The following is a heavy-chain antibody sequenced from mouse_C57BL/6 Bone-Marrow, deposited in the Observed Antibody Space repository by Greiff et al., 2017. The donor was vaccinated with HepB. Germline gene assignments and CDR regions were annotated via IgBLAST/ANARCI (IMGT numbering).Heavy chain of an antibody. D-gene: IGHD4-1*01. CDR1: GYAFSSSW. CDR2: IYPGDGDT. V-gene: IGHV1-82*01. Sequence: QVQLKESGPELVKPGASVKISCKASGYAFSSSWMNWVKQRPGKGLEWIGRIYPGDGDTNYNGKFKGKATLTADKSSSTAYMQLSSLTSEDSAVYFCARKLFDYWGQGTTLTVSS. J-gene: IGHJ2*01. CDR3: ARKLFDY.